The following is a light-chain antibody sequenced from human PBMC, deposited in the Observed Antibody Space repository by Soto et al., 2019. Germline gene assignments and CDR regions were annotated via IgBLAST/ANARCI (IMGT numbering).Light chain of an antibody. CDR3: QQYDSWPRT. V-gene: IGKV3-15*01. CDR2: DAS. J-gene: IGKJ1*01. Sequence: VMTQSPATLSVSPGERATLSCRASQSVSNKLAWYQQRPGQAPRLLIHDASGRATGTPARFSGGGSGTEFTLTISSLQSEDFAVYYCQQYDSWPRTFGQGTKVDI. CDR1: QSVSNK.